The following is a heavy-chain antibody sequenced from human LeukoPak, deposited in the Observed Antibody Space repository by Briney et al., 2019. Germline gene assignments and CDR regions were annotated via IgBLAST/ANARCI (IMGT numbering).Heavy chain of an antibody. V-gene: IGHV3-9*01. D-gene: IGHD2-21*02. Sequence: GRSLRLSCAASGFTFDDYNLNWVQQAPAKGLEWVSRITWNSATISYADSVKGRFTISRDNAKNSLYLHMNSLRAEDTALYYCTKAYVNGDSGAGDDAFHIWGQGKMVTVSS. J-gene: IGHJ3*02. CDR1: GFTFDDYN. CDR2: ITWNSATI. CDR3: TKAYVNGDSGAGDDAFHI.